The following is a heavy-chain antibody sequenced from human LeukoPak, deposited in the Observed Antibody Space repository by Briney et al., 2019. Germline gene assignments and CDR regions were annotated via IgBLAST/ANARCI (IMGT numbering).Heavy chain of an antibody. D-gene: IGHD1-14*01. V-gene: IGHV1-8*03. CDR1: GGTFSGYD. Sequence: ASVKVSCKASGGTFSGYDINWVRQATGQGLEWMGWMNPNSGNTGYAQKFQGRVTITRNTSISTAYMELSSLRSEDTAVYYCAGSRQVSNNWFDPWGQGTLVTVSS. J-gene: IGHJ5*02. CDR3: AGSRQVSNNWFDP. CDR2: MNPNSGNT.